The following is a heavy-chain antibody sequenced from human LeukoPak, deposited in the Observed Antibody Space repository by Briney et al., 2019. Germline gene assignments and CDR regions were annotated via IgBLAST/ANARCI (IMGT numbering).Heavy chain of an antibody. J-gene: IGHJ4*02. CDR2: ISDSGNT. CDR3: ARGGLGNFD. CDR1: GFTLSSYA. V-gene: IGHV3-21*01. D-gene: IGHD4-23*01. Sequence: PGGSLRLSCAASGFTLSSYAMSWVRQAPGKGLEWVSAISDSGNTYHADSVKGRFTISRDNAKNSLYLQMNSLRAEDTAVYYCARGGLGNFDWGQGTLVTVSS.